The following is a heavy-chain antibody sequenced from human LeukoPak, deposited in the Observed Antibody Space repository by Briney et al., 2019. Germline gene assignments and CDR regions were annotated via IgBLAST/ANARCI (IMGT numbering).Heavy chain of an antibody. V-gene: IGHV1-2*06. CDR3: ARRYFDWSLDY. J-gene: IGHJ4*02. D-gene: IGHD3-9*01. Sequence: ASVKVSCKAFGYTFTGYYMHWVRQAPGQGLEWMGRINPNSGGTNYAQKFQGRVTMTRDTSTSTVYMELSSLRSEDTAVYYCARRYFDWSLDYWGQGTLVTVSS. CDR1: GYTFTGYY. CDR2: INPNSGGT.